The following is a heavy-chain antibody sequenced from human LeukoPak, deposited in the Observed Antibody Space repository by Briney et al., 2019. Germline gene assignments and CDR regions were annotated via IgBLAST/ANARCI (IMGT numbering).Heavy chain of an antibody. D-gene: IGHD6-13*01. Sequence: PGGSLRLSCGASGFTFSSYSMNWVRQAPGKGLEWVSSISSSSNYIYYADSLKGRFTISRDNAKNSLYLQMNSLRAEDTAVYYCGRDLYSSSWGYYYGMDVWGKGTTVTVSS. J-gene: IGHJ6*04. V-gene: IGHV3-21*01. CDR2: ISSSSNYI. CDR1: GFTFSSYS. CDR3: GRDLYSSSWGYYYGMDV.